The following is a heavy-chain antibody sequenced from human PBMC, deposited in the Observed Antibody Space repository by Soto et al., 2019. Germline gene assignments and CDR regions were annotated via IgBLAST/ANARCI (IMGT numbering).Heavy chain of an antibody. Sequence: QVQLVQSGAEVKKPGSSVKVSCKASGGTFSSYAISWVRQAPGQGLEWMGGIIPIFGTANYAQKFQGRVTITADESTSTAYMELRSLRSEDTAVYYCARGYCSSTSCPDAFDIWGQGTMVTVSS. D-gene: IGHD2-2*01. V-gene: IGHV1-69*01. J-gene: IGHJ3*02. CDR2: IIPIFGTA. CDR1: GGTFSSYA. CDR3: ARGYCSSTSCPDAFDI.